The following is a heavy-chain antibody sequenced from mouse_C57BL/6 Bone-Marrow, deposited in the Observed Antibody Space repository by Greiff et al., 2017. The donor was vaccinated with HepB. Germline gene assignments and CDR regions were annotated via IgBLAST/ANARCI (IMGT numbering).Heavy chain of an antibody. CDR3: ARVPFITTVVATYYFDY. V-gene: IGHV1-72*01. Sequence: VQLQQPGAELVKPGASVKLSCKASGYTFTSYWMHWVKQRPGRGLEWIGRIDPNSGGTKYNEKFKSKATLTVDKPSSTAYMQLSSLTSEDSAVYYCARVPFITTVVATYYFDYWGQGTTLTVSS. CDR2: IDPNSGGT. D-gene: IGHD1-1*01. CDR1: GYTFTSYW. J-gene: IGHJ2*01.